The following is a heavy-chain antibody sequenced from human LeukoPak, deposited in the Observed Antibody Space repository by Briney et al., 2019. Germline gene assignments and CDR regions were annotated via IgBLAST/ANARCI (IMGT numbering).Heavy chain of an antibody. CDR1: GFTFSSYA. J-gene: IGHJ4*02. D-gene: IGHD3-9*01. V-gene: IGHV3-30-3*01. CDR2: ISYDGSNK. Sequence: GGSLRLSCAASGFTFSSYAMHWVRQAPGKGLEWVAVISYDGSNKYYADSVKGRFTISRDNAKNTLYLQMNSLRAEDTAVYYCARDAGYYDILTGLNYFDYWGQGTLVTVSS. CDR3: ARDAGYYDILTGLNYFDY.